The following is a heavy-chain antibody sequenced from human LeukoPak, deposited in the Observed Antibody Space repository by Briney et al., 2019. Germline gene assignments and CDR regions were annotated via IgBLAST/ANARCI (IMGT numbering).Heavy chain of an antibody. CDR3: ARDEYYDILTGYGFDP. V-gene: IGHV1-3*02. CDR2: SNAGNGNT. J-gene: IGHJ5*02. D-gene: IGHD3-9*01. Sequence: ASVKVSCKASGYTFTSYAMHWVRQAPGQRLEWMGWSNAGNGNTKYSQEFQGRVTITRDTSASTAYMELSRLRSDDTAVYYCARDEYYDILTGYGFDPWGQGTLVTVSS. CDR1: GYTFTSYA.